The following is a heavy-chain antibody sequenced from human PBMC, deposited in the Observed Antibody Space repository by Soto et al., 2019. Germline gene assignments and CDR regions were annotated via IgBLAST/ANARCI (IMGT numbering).Heavy chain of an antibody. CDR2: IIPIFGTA. J-gene: IGHJ4*02. D-gene: IGHD2-15*01. CDR3: AREVVVAATLNFDY. CDR1: GGTFSSYA. V-gene: IGHV1-69*13. Sequence: SVKVSCKASGGTFSSYAISWVRQAPGQGLEWMGGIIPIFGTANYAQKFQGRVTITADESTSTAYMELSSLRSEDTAVYYCAREVVVAATLNFDYWGQGTLVTVSS.